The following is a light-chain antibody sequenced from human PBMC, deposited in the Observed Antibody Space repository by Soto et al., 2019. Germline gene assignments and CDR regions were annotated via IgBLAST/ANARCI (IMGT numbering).Light chain of an antibody. CDR3: QQYYSSPWT. CDR1: QSVSRNY. Sequence: EIVLTQSPGTLSLSPGERATLSCRTSQSVSRNYLAWYQQKPGQAPRLFIYGASSRAAGIPDRCSGFGSGTAFTLNISRLEPDDFAAYYCQQYYSSPWTFGQGTKVAVK. V-gene: IGKV3-20*01. CDR2: GAS. J-gene: IGKJ1*01.